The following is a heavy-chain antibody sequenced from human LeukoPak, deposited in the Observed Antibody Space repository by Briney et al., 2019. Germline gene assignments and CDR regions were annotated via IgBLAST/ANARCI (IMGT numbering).Heavy chain of an antibody. V-gene: IGHV3-30*04. J-gene: IGHJ4*02. CDR3: ARDYLVY. CDR1: GFTFSSYA. CDR2: ISYDGSNK. Sequence: GGSLRLSCAASGFTFSSYAMHWVRQAPGKGLEWVAVISYDGSNKYYADSVKGRFTISRDNSKNTLYLQMNSLRAEDTAVYYCARDYLVYWGQGTLVIVSS.